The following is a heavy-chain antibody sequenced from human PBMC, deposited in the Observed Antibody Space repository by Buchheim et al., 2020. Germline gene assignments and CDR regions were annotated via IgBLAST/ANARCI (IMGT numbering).Heavy chain of an antibody. CDR3: LVAAAVIHSSFDY. Sequence: QLQLQESGPGLVKPSETLSLTCSVSGGSISSTTYYWGWIRQPPGKGLEWIGSIYYSGSTYYNPSLKSRVTISVDTSKNQFSLKLSSVTAADTAVYYCLVAAAVIHSSFDYWGQGTL. CDR2: IYYSGST. V-gene: IGHV4-39*01. D-gene: IGHD6-13*01. CDR1: GGSISSTTYY. J-gene: IGHJ4*02.